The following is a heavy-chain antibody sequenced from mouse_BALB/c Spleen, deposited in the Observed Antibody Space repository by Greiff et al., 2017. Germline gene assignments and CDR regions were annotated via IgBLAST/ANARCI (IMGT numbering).Heavy chain of an antibody. Sequence: QMQLKESGPGLVAPSQSLSITCTVSGFSLTSYGVHWVRQPPGKGLEWLGVIWAGGSTNYNSALMSRLSISKDNSKSQVFLKMNSLQTDDTAMYYCATSGIGFAYWGQGTLVTVSA. CDR1: GFSLTSYG. D-gene: IGHD4-1*01. CDR2: IWAGGST. CDR3: ATSGIGFAY. J-gene: IGHJ3*01. V-gene: IGHV2-9*02.